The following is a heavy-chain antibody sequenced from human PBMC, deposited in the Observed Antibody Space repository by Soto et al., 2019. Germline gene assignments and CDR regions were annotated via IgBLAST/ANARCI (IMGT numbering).Heavy chain of an antibody. D-gene: IGHD3-10*01. Sequence: SETLSLTCTVSGGSISSGGYYWSWIRQHPGKGLEWIGYIYYSGSTYYNPSLKSRVTISVDTSKNQFSLKLSSVTAADTAVYYCARAPLGWEDGSGSYLAYWGQGTLVTVSS. CDR3: ARAPLGWEDGSGSYLAY. CDR1: GGSISSGGYY. J-gene: IGHJ4*02. V-gene: IGHV4-31*03. CDR2: IYYSGST.